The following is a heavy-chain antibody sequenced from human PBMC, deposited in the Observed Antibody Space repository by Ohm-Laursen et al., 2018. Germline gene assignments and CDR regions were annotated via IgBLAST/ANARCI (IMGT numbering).Heavy chain of an antibody. CDR3: AREAVVAATLMSAFDI. D-gene: IGHD2-15*01. J-gene: IGHJ3*02. Sequence: SETLSLTCSVSSGSISNYYWTWIRQPPGKGLEWIGYIYYIGTTNYNPSLKSRVTISVDTSKNQFSLKLSSVTAADTAVYYCAREAVVAATLMSAFDIWGQGTMVTVSS. V-gene: IGHV4-59*12. CDR1: SGSISNYY. CDR2: IYYIGTT.